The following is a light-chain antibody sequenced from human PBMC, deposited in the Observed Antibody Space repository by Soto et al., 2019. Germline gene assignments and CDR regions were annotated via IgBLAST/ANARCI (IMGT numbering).Light chain of an antibody. CDR1: QSISVW. V-gene: IGKV1-5*03. Sequence: DIQMTQSPSTLSASVGYRVTITCRASQSISVWLAWYQHKPVRAPKLLIYKASSLESGVPSSFSGSGSGTEFTLTISSLQPDDFATYYCQQYNSQWTFGQGTKVDIK. CDR3: QQYNSQWT. CDR2: KAS. J-gene: IGKJ1*01.